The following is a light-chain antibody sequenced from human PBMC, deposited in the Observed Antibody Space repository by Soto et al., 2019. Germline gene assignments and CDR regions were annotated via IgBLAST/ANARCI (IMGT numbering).Light chain of an antibody. CDR2: AVS. J-gene: IGLJ1*01. CDR1: SSDIGSYNH. V-gene: IGLV2-14*03. Sequence: NSSDIGSYNHVAWYQQFPGKSPKLMIYAVSDRPSGVSDRFSGSKSGITASLTISGLQTEDEADYYCISYTDRQSYLFGTGTKVTVL. CDR3: ISYTDRQSYL.